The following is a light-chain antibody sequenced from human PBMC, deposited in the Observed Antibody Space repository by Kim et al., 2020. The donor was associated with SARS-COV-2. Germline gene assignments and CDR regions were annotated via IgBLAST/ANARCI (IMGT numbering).Light chain of an antibody. V-gene: IGKV1-39*01. CDR3: QQSYSTPYT. CDR2: SAS. CDR1: QSISDY. Sequence: DIQMTQSPSSLSASVGDRVTITCRASQSISDYLNWYQQKPGKAAKFLIYSASSLQSGVPSRFSGSGSGTDFTLTIRSLQPEDFATNYCQQSYSTPYTFGQGTKLEI. J-gene: IGKJ2*01.